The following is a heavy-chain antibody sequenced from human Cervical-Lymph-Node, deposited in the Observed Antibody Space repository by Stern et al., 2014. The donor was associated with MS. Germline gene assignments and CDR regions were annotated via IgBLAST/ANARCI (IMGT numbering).Heavy chain of an antibody. Sequence: QLQLQESGPGLVKPSETLSLTCTVSNGSISRNYWSWIRQPPGKRLEWIGYISHTGRTKYNPSLESRITISVDTSKAQFSLRLNSVTAADPAVYYCARLKGILLDYFDSWGQGTLVAVSS. CDR2: ISHTGRT. CDR3: ARLKGILLDYFDS. CDR1: NGSISRNY. D-gene: IGHD3-10*01. V-gene: IGHV4-59*01. J-gene: IGHJ4*02.